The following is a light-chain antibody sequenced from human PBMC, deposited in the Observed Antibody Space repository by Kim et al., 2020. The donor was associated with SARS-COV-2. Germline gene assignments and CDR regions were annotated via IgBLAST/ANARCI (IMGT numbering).Light chain of an antibody. CDR3: QSRDSGGNVV. V-gene: IGLV3-19*01. Sequence: SSELTQDPAVSVALGQTVKITCQGDSHRSYYTTWYQQKPRQAPVLVIYGRNNRPSGIPDRFSGSTSGNTASLTISGAQAEDEADFYCQSRDSGGNVVFGGGTQLTVL. J-gene: IGLJ2*01. CDR2: GRN. CDR1: SHRSYY.